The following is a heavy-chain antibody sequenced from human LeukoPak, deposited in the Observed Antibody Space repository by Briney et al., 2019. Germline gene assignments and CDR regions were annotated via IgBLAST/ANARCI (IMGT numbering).Heavy chain of an antibody. CDR1: GFTFSSYE. Sequence: GGSLRLSCAASGFTFSSYEMNWVRQAPGKGLEWVSYISSSGSTIYYADSVKGRFTISRDNAKNSLYLQMNSLRAEDTAVYYCARVGGSSWYTGWFDPWGQGTLVTVSS. J-gene: IGHJ5*02. CDR2: ISSSGSTI. CDR3: ARVGGSSWYTGWFDP. V-gene: IGHV3-48*03. D-gene: IGHD6-13*01.